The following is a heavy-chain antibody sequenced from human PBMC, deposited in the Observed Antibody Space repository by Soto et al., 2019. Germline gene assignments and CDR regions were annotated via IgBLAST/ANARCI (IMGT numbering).Heavy chain of an antibody. J-gene: IGHJ5*02. D-gene: IGHD3-16*01. V-gene: IGHV2-5*02. CDR2: IYWDDDK. Sequence: QITLKESGPTLVKPTQTLTLTCTFSGFSLTTRGVGVGWIRQPPGKALECLALIYWDDDKSYSPSLQSRPSITKDTSKNQVVLTMTNVDPVDTATYYCAHIPNYYQYDWFDPWGQGTLVSVSS. CDR1: GFSLTTRGVG. CDR3: AHIPNYYQYDWFDP.